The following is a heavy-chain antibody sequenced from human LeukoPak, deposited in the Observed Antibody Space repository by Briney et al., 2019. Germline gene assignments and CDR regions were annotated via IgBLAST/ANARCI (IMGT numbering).Heavy chain of an antibody. CDR2: MDHSGST. V-gene: IGHV4-34*01. CDR3: ARAAVTIFGVVIIRYFDY. J-gene: IGHJ4*02. D-gene: IGHD3-3*01. CDR1: GGSFSGYY. Sequence: PSETLSLTCTVYGGSFSGYYWSWIRQPPGKGLEWIGVMDHSGSTNYNPSLKSRVTISVDTSKNQFSLKLSSVTAADTAVYYCARAAVTIFGVVIIRYFDYWGQGTLVTVSS.